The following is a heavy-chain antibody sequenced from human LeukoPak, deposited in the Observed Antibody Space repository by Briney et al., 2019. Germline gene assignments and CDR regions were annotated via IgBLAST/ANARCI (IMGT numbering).Heavy chain of an antibody. CDR2: IYYSGST. Sequence: PSETLSLTCTVSGGSISSGGYYWSWIRQHPGKGLEWIGYIYYSGSTYYNPSLKSRVTISVDTSKNQFSLKLSSATAADTAVYYCARDDYGGNSGWYFDLWGRGTLVTVSS. V-gene: IGHV4-31*03. CDR3: ARDDYGGNSGWYFDL. CDR1: GGSISSGGYY. J-gene: IGHJ2*01. D-gene: IGHD4-23*01.